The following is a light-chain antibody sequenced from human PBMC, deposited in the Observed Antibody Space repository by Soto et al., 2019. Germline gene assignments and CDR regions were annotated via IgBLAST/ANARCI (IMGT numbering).Light chain of an antibody. J-gene: IGKJ4*01. CDR2: DAS. CDR1: QSVSSY. V-gene: IGKV3-11*01. CDR3: QQRSNWLLT. Sequence: IVLTQSAATVSLTTGERATLSCRASQSVSSYLAWYQQKPGQAPRLLIYDASNRATGIPARFSGSGSGTDFTLTISSLEPEDFAVYYCQQRSNWLLTFGGGTKVDIK.